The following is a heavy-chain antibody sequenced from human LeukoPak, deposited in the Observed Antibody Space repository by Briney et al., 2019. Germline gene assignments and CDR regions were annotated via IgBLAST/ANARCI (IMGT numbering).Heavy chain of an antibody. J-gene: IGHJ4*02. CDR3: ARVYLLGAQGVFDY. Sequence: SVKVSCKASGGTFSSYAISWVRQAPGQGLEWMGGIIPIFGTANYAQKFQGRVTIAADESTSTAYMELSSLRSEDTAVYYCARVYLLGAQGVFDYWGQGTLVTVSS. CDR2: IIPIFGTA. V-gene: IGHV1-69*13. D-gene: IGHD1-26*01. CDR1: GGTFSSYA.